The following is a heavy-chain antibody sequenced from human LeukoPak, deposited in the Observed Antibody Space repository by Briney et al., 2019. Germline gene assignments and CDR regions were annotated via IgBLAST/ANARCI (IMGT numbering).Heavy chain of an antibody. D-gene: IGHD2-15*01. CDR1: GFTVSSNY. CDR3: ARRCGGSCFYAFDI. Sequence: GGSLRLSCAASGFTVSSNYMSWVRQAPGKGLEWVSVIYSGGSTYYADYVKGRFTISRDNSKNTLYLQMNSLRAEDTAVYYCARRCGGSCFYAFDIWGQGTMVTVSS. CDR2: IYSGGST. V-gene: IGHV3-66*01. J-gene: IGHJ3*02.